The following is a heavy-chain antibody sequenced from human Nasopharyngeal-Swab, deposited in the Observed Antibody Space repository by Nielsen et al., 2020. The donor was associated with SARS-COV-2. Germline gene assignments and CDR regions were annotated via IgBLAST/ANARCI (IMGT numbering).Heavy chain of an antibody. V-gene: IGHV3-30*03. Sequence: GGSLRLSCAASGFTFSSYGMHWVRQAPGKGLEWVAVISYDGSNKYYADSVKGRFTISRDNSKNTLYLQMNSLRAEDTAVYYCARVAGITIFTDTTFDYWGQGTLVTVSS. CDR1: GFTFSSYG. CDR2: ISYDGSNK. D-gene: IGHD3-9*01. CDR3: ARVAGITIFTDTTFDY. J-gene: IGHJ4*02.